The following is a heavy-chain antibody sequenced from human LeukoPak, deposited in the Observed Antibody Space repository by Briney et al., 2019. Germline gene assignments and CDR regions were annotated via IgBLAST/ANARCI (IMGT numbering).Heavy chain of an antibody. CDR2: IGTAGDT. J-gene: IGHJ4*02. V-gene: IGHV3-13*01. CDR1: GFTFSSYD. D-gene: IGHD2-15*01. CDR3: ARDGGLNTNFDY. Sequence: PGGSLRLSCAASGFTFSSYDMHWVRQATGKGLEWVSAIGTAGDTYYPGSVKGRFTISRENAKNSLYLQMNSLRAEDTAVYYCARDGGLNTNFDYWGQGTLVTVSS.